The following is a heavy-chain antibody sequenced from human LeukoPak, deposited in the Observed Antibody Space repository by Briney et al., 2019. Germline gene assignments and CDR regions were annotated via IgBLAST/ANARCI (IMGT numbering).Heavy chain of an antibody. Sequence: GGSLRLSCAASAFTFSTYAMSWVRQAPGKGLEWVSGISNSGGSTPYADSVKGRFTISRDNSKNTLYLQMNSLRAEDTAVYYCAKAPVTTCRGAFCYPFDYWGLGTLVTVSS. D-gene: IGHD2-15*01. CDR3: AKAPVTTCRGAFCYPFDY. CDR1: AFTFSTYA. V-gene: IGHV3-23*01. CDR2: ISNSGGST. J-gene: IGHJ4*02.